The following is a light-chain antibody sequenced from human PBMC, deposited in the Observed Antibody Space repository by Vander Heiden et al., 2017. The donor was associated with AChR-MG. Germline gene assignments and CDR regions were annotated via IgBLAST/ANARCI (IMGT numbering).Light chain of an antibody. CDR3: QHYNTYPYT. CDR1: RSVSTW. CDR2: KAS. V-gene: IGKV1-5*03. Sequence: DIQMTQSPSTLSASVGDRVTITCRASRSVSTWLAWYQQKPGKAPKLLIYKASSLESGVPSRLRGSGSGTEFTLTISSLQPDDFATYYCQHYNTYPYTLGKETKLEIK. J-gene: IGKJ2*01.